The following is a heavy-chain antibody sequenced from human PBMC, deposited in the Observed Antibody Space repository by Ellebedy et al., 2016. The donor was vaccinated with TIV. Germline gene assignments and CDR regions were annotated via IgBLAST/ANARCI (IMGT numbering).Heavy chain of an antibody. Sequence: SETLSLTXTVSGGSISSSTYYWGWIRQPPGKGLEWIGSIYYSGSTYYNPSLKSRVTISVDTSKNQFSLKLSSVTAADTAVYYCYGWYYDNNPPDYWGQGTLVTVSS. CDR1: GGSISSSTYY. CDR3: YGWYYDNNPPDY. V-gene: IGHV4-39*01. CDR2: IYYSGST. D-gene: IGHD3-9*01. J-gene: IGHJ4*02.